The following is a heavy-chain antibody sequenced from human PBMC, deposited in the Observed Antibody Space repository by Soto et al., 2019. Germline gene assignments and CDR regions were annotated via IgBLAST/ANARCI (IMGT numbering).Heavy chain of an antibody. D-gene: IGHD3-10*01. CDR1: GFTFSTYS. CDR2: ISSSGSTI. V-gene: IGHV3-48*01. Sequence: EVQLVESGGGLVQPGGSLRLSCAASGFTFSTYSMNWVRQGPGKGLEWISYISSSGSTIYYADYVKGRFTISRDNAKNSLYLQMNGLRVEDTAVYYCARASASGSYYNWFDPWGQGTLVTVSS. J-gene: IGHJ5*02. CDR3: ARASASGSYYNWFDP.